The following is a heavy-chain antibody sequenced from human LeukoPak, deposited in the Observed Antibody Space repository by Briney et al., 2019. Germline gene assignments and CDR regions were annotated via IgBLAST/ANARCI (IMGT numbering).Heavy chain of an antibody. CDR2: ISTYNGNT. J-gene: IGHJ4*02. D-gene: IGHD3-22*01. Sequence: GASVKVSCKASGYTFNTYGISWVRQAPGQGLEWMGWISTYNGNTNYAQKLQGRVTMTTDTSTTTAYMELTSLRFDDTAVYYCYRGSYDSSARGSDYWGQGTLVTVSS. CDR1: GYTFNTYG. CDR3: YRGSYDSSARGSDY. V-gene: IGHV1-18*01.